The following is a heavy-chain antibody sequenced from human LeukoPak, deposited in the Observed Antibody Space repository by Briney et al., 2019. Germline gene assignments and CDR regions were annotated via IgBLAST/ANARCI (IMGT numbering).Heavy chain of an antibody. CDR2: ISAYNGNT. D-gene: IGHD3-22*01. CDR1: GYTFTSYG. V-gene: IGHV1-18*01. Sequence: ASEKVSCKASGYTFTSYGISWVRQAPGQGLEWMGWISAYNGNTNYAQKLQGRVTMTTDTSTSTAYMELRSLRSDDTAVYYCARDHEYYYDSSGYSSADYWGQGTLVTVSS. CDR3: ARDHEYYYDSSGYSSADY. J-gene: IGHJ4*02.